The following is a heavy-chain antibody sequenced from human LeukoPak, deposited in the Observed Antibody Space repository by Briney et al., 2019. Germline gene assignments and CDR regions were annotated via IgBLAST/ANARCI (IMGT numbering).Heavy chain of an antibody. D-gene: IGHD6-13*01. Sequence: PGGSLSLSCAASGFTVSSNYMSWVRQAPGKGLEWVSVIYSGGSTHYADSVKGRFTISRDNSKNTLYLQMNSLRVEDTAVYYCARDSAAAGRGGFDYWGQGTLVTVSS. V-gene: IGHV3-53*01. CDR2: IYSGGST. CDR1: GFTVSSNY. CDR3: ARDSAAAGRGGFDY. J-gene: IGHJ4*02.